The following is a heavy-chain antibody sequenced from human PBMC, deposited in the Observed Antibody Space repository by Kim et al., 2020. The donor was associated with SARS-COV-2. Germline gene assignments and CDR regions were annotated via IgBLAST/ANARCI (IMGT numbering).Heavy chain of an antibody. V-gene: IGHV1-46*01. CDR3: AREKAREILADSSSSFDY. CDR2: INPSGGST. Sequence: ASVKVSCKASGYTFTSYYMHWVRQAPGQGLEWMGIINPSGGSTSYAQKFQGRVTMTRDTSTSTVYMELSSLRSEDTAVYYCAREKAREILADSSSSFDYWGQGTLVTVSS. CDR1: GYTFTSYY. J-gene: IGHJ4*02. D-gene: IGHD6-13*01.